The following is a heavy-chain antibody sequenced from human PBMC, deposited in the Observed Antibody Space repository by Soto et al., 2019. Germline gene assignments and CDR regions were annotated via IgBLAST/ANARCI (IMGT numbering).Heavy chain of an antibody. J-gene: IGHJ2*01. CDR2: IWNDGTKE. V-gene: IGHV3-33*01. Sequence: VQLVESGGGVVQPGRSLRLSCAASGFVYSTYAMHWVRLSPGKGLEWVALIWNDGTKEYYVDSVKGRFTISRDNSQNTLNLQMDSLRAEDTAVYFCVRGIPSPYSSNWLYWYFDLWGRGTQVTVSS. D-gene: IGHD6-13*01. CDR3: VRGIPSPYSSNWLYWYFDL. CDR1: GFVYSTYA.